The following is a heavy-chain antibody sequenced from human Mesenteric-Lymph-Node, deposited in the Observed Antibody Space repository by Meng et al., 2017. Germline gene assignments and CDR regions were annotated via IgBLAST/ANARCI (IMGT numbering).Heavy chain of an antibody. Sequence: GESLKISCVASGFTFNTYWMHWVRQAPGKGLVWVSRIKGDGSSTNYADSVKGRFTISRDNAKNTLYLQMTSLRAEDTAVYYCVRVSYCGGDCYSEDWGQGTLVTVSS. V-gene: IGHV3-74*01. CDR2: IKGDGSST. CDR3: VRVSYCGGDCYSED. CDR1: GFTFNTYW. D-gene: IGHD2-21*02. J-gene: IGHJ4*01.